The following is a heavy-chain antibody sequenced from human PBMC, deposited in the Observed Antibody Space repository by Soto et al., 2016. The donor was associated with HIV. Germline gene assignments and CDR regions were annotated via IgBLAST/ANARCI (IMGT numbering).Heavy chain of an antibody. Sequence: EVNLLESGGGLVQPGGSPKLSCGASGFTFGNYAMSWVRQAPGKGLEWVSGISDSGDNTYYADSVKGRFTISRDNSKNTLYLQMNGLRAEDTAVYYCAKDLRMTMVQGFIDALDFWGQGTMVTVSS. CDR3: AKDLRMTMVQGFIDALDF. J-gene: IGHJ3*01. D-gene: IGHD3-10*01. V-gene: IGHV3-23*01. CDR1: GFTFGNYA. CDR2: ISDSGDNT.